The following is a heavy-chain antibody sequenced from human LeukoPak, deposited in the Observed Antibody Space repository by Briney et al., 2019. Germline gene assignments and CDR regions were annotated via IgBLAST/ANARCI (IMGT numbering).Heavy chain of an antibody. CDR2: ISSSSSYI. CDR1: GFTFSSYS. CDR3: ARDLSGVTGYTYGRGIDY. V-gene: IGHV3-21*01. J-gene: IGHJ4*02. Sequence: GGSLRLSCAASGFTFSSYSMNWVRQAPGKGLEWVSSISSSSSYIYYADSVKGRFTISRDNAKNSLYLQMNSLRAEDTAVYYCARDLSGVTGYTYGRGIDYWGQGTLVTVSS. D-gene: IGHD5-18*01.